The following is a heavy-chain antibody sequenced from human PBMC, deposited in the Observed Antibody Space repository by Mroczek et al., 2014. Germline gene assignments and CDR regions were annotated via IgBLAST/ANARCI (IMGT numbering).Heavy chain of an antibody. CDR2: INHSGST. D-gene: IGHD1-14*01. CDR3: ATPWGSPEYMDV. Sequence: QVQLQESGAGLLKPSETLSLTCAVYGGSFSGYYWSWIRQPPGKGLEWIGEINHSGSTNYNPSLKSRVTISVDTSKNQFSLKLSSVTAADTAVYYCATPWGSPEYMDVWGKGTTVTVSS. CDR1: GGSFSGYY. J-gene: IGHJ6*03. V-gene: IGHV4-34*01.